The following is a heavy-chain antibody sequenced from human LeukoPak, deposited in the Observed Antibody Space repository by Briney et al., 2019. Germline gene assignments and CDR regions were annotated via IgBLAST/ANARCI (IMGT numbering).Heavy chain of an antibody. CDR2: MNPNSGNT. CDR3: ARLFLSQPEYYYYYYMDV. CDR1: GYTFTSYD. V-gene: IGHV1-8*01. J-gene: IGHJ6*03. Sequence: ASVKVSCQASGYTFTSYDINWVRQATGQGLEWMGWMNPNSGNTGYAQKFQGRVTMTRNTSISTAYMELSSLRSEDTAVYYCARLFLSQPEYYYYYYMDVWGKGTTVTVSS. D-gene: IGHD1-14*01.